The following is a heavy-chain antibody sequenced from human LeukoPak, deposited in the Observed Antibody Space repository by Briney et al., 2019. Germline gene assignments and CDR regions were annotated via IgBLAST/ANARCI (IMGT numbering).Heavy chain of an antibody. Sequence: ASVKVSCKASGYTFTGYYMHWVRQAPGQGLEWMGWINPNSGVTNYAQKFQGRVTMTRDTSISTVYMELSRLRSDDTAVYYCARQGALVKGIDYWGQGTLVTVSS. D-gene: IGHD6-13*01. CDR2: INPNSGVT. V-gene: IGHV1-2*02. J-gene: IGHJ4*02. CDR3: ARQGALVKGIDY. CDR1: GYTFTGYY.